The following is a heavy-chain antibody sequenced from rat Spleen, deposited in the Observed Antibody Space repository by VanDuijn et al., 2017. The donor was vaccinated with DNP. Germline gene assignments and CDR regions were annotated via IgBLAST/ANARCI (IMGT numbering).Heavy chain of an antibody. Sequence: EVQLVESGGDLVQPGRSLKLSCVASGFTFNNYWMTWIRQVPGKGLEWVASITSSGGSTYYPDSVKDRFTTSRDNANNTLYLQMNSLRSEDTATYYCAKYSLINRVWDYWGQGVTVTVSS. CDR2: ITSSGGST. CDR1: GFTFNNYW. J-gene: IGHJ2*01. V-gene: IGHV5-31*01. CDR3: AKYSLINRVWDY. D-gene: IGHD1-5*01.